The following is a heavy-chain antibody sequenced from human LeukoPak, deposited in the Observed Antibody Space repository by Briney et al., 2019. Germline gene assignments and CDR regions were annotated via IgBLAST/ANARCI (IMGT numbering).Heavy chain of an antibody. CDR2: IKQDGSDK. V-gene: IGHV3-7*03. CDR1: GFTFSSYW. D-gene: IGHD4-23*01. Sequence: PGGSLRLSCAASGFTFSSYWMRWVRQAPGKGLEWVANIKQDGSDKYYVDSVKGRFTISRDNAKNPLYMQMNSLRAEDTAVYYCARKTVVGSYFDYWGQGTPVTVSS. CDR3: ARKTVVGSYFDY. J-gene: IGHJ4*02.